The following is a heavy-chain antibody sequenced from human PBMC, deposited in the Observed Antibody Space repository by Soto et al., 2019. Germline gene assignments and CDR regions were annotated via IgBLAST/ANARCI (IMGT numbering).Heavy chain of an antibody. J-gene: IGHJ4*02. CDR1: GASISGDDYS. CDR3: AGGDYGGIFDF. CDR2: VSPGGIA. D-gene: IGHD4-17*01. V-gene: IGHV4-30-2*01. Sequence: QLQLQESGSGLVKPSQTLSLTCAVSGASISGDDYSWRWSWIRQPPGKGLAWIGPVSPGGIAYHPPSLKGRVTISVHKSKHEFSLELTSVTAADTAVYYCAGGDYGGIFDFWGQGTLVTVSS.